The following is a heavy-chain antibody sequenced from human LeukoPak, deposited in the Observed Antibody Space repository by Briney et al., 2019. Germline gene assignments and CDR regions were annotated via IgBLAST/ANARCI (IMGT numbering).Heavy chain of an antibody. CDR2: FYHGGST. Sequence: SETLSLTCTVSGYSICTGYYWDWIRQPPGKGLEWIGTFYHGGSTYYNPSLKSRVTISVDTSKNQFSLNLTSVTAADTAVYYCAKDRTGTTGRDWFDPWGQGTLVTVSS. V-gene: IGHV4-38-2*02. J-gene: IGHJ5*02. CDR3: AKDRTGTTGRDWFDP. CDR1: GYSICTGYY. D-gene: IGHD1-1*01.